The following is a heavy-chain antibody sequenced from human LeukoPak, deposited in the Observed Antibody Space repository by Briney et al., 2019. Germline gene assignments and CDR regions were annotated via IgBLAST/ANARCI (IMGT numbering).Heavy chain of an antibody. D-gene: IGHD5-18*01. CDR3: ARGYSYGHNWFDP. J-gene: IGHJ5*02. CDR1: GGSISSGSYY. Sequence: SETLSLTCTVSGGSISSGSYYWSWIRQPAWKGLEWIGRIYTSGSTNYNPSLKSRVTISVDTSKNQFSLKLSSVTAADTAVYYCARGYSYGHNWFDPWGQGTLVTVSS. V-gene: IGHV4-61*02. CDR2: IYTSGST.